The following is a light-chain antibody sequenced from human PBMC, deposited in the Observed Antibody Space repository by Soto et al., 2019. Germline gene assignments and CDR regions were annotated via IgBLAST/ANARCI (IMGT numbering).Light chain of an antibody. CDR3: HQSYRAPWT. CDR1: QSISRD. J-gene: IGKJ1*01. V-gene: IGKV1-39*01. CDR2: AAS. Sequence: DIQVTQSPSSLSASVGDRVTITCRAIQSISRDLNWYRQKPGTAPNLLIYAASNLQSGVPSRFSGSGSGTDCTLTLSSLQPGDFATYYCHQSYRAPWTFGQGPKVEIK.